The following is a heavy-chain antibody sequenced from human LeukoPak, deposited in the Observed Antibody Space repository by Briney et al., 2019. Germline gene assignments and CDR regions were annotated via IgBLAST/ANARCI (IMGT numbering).Heavy chain of an antibody. CDR1: GYSISSGYY. V-gene: IGHV4-38-2*01. CDR3: ARRLWFGELGVFDY. D-gene: IGHD3-10*01. J-gene: IGHJ4*02. Sequence: PSETLSLTCAVSGYSISSGYYWGWIRQPPGKGLEWIGSIYYSGSTYYNPSLKSRVTISVDTSKNQFSLKLSSVTAADTAVYYCARRLWFGELGVFDYWGQGTLVTVSS. CDR2: IYYSGST.